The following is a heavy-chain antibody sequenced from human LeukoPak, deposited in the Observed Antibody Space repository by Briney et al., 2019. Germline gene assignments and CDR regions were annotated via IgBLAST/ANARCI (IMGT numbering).Heavy chain of an antibody. V-gene: IGHV5-51*01. D-gene: IGHD3-10*01. CDR3: ARHESGTMVQGVVWHYYCMDV. J-gene: IGHJ6*03. Sequence: GESLKISCKGSGYSFTDYWIGWVRQMPGKGLEWMGIIYPGDSDIRYSPSFQGQVTISADKSLSTAYLQWSSLKAADTAICYCARHESGTMVQGVVWHYYCMDVWGKGTTVTVSS. CDR1: GYSFTDYW. CDR2: IYPGDSDI.